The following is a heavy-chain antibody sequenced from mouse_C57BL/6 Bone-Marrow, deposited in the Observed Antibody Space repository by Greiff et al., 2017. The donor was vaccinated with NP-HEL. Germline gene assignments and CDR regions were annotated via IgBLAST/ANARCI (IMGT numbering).Heavy chain of an antibody. Sequence: QVQLQQPGAELVKPGASVKLSYKASGYTFTSYWMHWVKQRPGQGLAWIGMIHPNSGSTNYNEKFKSKATLTVDKSSSTAYMQLSSLTSEDSAVYYCARSLYGYDGDWGQGTTLTVSS. CDR3: ARSLYGYDGD. CDR1: GYTFTSYW. CDR2: IHPNSGST. J-gene: IGHJ2*01. D-gene: IGHD2-2*01. V-gene: IGHV1-64*01.